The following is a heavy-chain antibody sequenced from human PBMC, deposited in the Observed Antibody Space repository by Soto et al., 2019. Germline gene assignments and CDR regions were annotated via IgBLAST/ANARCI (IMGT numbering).Heavy chain of an antibody. CDR1: GYNFTTYW. V-gene: IGHV5-51*01. J-gene: IGHJ4*02. CDR2: IYPGDSDT. CDR3: AVPFGITINTGGGDLGY. D-gene: IGHD1-20*01. Sequence: PGESLKISCKGSGYNFTTYWIGWVRQMPGKGLEWMGIIYPGDSDTRYSPSFQGQVTISADKSISTAYLQWSSLKASDTAMYYCAVPFGITINTGGGDLGYWGQGTLVTVSS.